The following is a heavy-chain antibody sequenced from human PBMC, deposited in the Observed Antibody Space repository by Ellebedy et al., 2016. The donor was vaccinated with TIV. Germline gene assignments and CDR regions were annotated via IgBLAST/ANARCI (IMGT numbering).Heavy chain of an antibody. D-gene: IGHD5-12*01. CDR3: ARDHSTGYSGYDYYYYYGMDV. Sequence: MPSETLSLTCAVSGGSISSSNWWSWVRQPPGKGLEWIGEIYHSGSTNYNPSLKSRVTISVDKSKNQFPLKLSSVTAADTAVYYCARDHSTGYSGYDYYYYYGMDVWGQGTTVTVSS. CDR1: GGSISSSNW. CDR2: IYHSGST. J-gene: IGHJ6*02. V-gene: IGHV4-4*02.